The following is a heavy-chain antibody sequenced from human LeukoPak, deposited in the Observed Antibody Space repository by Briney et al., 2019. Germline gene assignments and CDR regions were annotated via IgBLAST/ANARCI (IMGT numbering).Heavy chain of an antibody. Sequence: GGSLRLSCAASGFTFTSSAMSWVRQAPGKGLEWVSVISGSGGRTYYADSVKGRFTISRDNSQNTLYLHMNSLRAEDTALYYCAKDISYDMLTGFDPWGQGTLVTVSS. J-gene: IGHJ5*02. D-gene: IGHD3-9*01. CDR1: GFTFTSSA. CDR3: AKDISYDMLTGFDP. CDR2: ISGSGGRT. V-gene: IGHV3-23*01.